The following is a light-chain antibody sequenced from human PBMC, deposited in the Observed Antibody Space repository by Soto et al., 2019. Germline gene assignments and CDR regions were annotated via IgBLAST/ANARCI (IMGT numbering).Light chain of an antibody. CDR3: CSYLGSSTV. CDR2: EVR. CDR1: MRDVGAYNL. V-gene: IGLV2-23*02. J-gene: IGLJ7*01. Sequence: QSVLTQPASVSGSPGQSITISCAGTMRDVGAYNLVSWYQQHPGRAPQLIIYEVRNRPSGISFRFSGSKSGNTASLTISGLQAEDEAAYYCCSYLGSSTVFGGGTQLTVL.